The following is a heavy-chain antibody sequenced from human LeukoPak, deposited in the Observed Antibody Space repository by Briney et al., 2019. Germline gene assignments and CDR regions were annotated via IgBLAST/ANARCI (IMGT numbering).Heavy chain of an antibody. CDR1: GGSISSGDYY. Sequence: SQTLSLTGTVSGGSISSGDYYWSWIRQPPGKGLEWIGYIYYSGSSSYNPSLKSRVTISVDTSKNQFSLKLSSVTAADTAVYYCARDSSMIWDAFDIWGQGTMVTVSS. CDR3: ARDSSMIWDAFDI. J-gene: IGHJ3*02. CDR2: IYYSGSS. V-gene: IGHV4-30-4*08. D-gene: IGHD3/OR15-3a*01.